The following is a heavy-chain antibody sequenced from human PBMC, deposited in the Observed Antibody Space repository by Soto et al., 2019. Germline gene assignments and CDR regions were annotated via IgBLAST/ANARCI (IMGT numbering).Heavy chain of an antibody. Sequence: EVQLVESGGGLVQPGGSLRLSCAASGFTFSDYYMDWVRQVPGKGLEWIARTRNKANSYATEYVASVKGRFSISRDDSKDSMYLQMNSLKTEDTAVYYCARDTGGSYDYWGQGALVTVSS. CDR2: TRNKANSYAT. CDR1: GFTFSDYY. D-gene: IGHD1-26*01. J-gene: IGHJ4*02. V-gene: IGHV3-72*01. CDR3: ARDTGGSYDY.